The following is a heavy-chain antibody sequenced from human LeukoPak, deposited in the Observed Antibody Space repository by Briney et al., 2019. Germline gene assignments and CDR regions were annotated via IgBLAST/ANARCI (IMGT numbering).Heavy chain of an antibody. D-gene: IGHD6-13*01. CDR2: INHSGST. J-gene: IGHJ4*02. Sequence: KASETLSLTCAVYGGSFSGYYWSWIRQPPGKGLEWIGEINHSGSTNYNPSLKSRVTISVDTSKNQFSLKLSSVTAADTAVYYCARGRSSRFWGQGTLVTVSS. CDR1: GGSFSGYY. V-gene: IGHV4-34*01. CDR3: ARGRSSRF.